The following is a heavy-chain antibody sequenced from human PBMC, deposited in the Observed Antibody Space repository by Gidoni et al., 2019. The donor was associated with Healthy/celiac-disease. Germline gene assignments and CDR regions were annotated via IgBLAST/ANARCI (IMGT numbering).Heavy chain of an antibody. Sequence: QVQLVESGGGVVQPGRSLRLSCAASGFTFSSYAMTWVRQGPGKGLEWVAVISYDGSNKYYADSVKGRFTISRDNSKNTLYLQMNSLRAEDTAVYYCARDRVTYYYGSGSYAELIYWGQGTLVTVSS. J-gene: IGHJ4*02. CDR1: GFTFSSYA. V-gene: IGHV3-30-3*01. D-gene: IGHD3-10*01. CDR3: ARDRVTYYYGSGSYAELIY. CDR2: ISYDGSNK.